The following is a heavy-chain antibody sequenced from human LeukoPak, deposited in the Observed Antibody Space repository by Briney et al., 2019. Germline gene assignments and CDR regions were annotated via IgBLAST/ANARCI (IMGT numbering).Heavy chain of an antibody. V-gene: IGHV4-34*01. CDR1: GGSFSGYY. J-gene: IGHJ4*02. D-gene: IGHD3-10*01. Sequence: ASETLSLTCAVYGGSFSGYYWSWIRQPPGKGLEWIGEINHSGSTNYNPSLKSRVTISVDTSKNQFSLKLSSVTAADTAVYYCARLSLLWFGDSSSTQSDYWGQGTLATVSS. CDR2: INHSGST. CDR3: ARLSLLWFGDSSSTQSDY.